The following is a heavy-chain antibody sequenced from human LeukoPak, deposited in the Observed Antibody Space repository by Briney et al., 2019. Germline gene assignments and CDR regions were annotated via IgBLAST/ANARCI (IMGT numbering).Heavy chain of an antibody. CDR2: IWNDGSEK. V-gene: IGHV3-33*06. CDR3: AKAYGYSGYDHLDY. D-gene: IGHD5-12*01. J-gene: IGHJ4*02. Sequence: PGGSLRLSCAASGFSFSTSGMHWVRQAPGKGLEWVAVIWNDGSEKYYADSVKGRFTITRDNSKNTVYLQMNSLRAEDTAVYYCAKAYGYSGYDHLDYWGQGILVTVSS. CDR1: GFSFSTSG.